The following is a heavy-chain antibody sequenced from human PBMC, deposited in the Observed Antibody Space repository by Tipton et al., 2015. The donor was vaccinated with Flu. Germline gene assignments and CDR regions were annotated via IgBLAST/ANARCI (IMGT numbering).Heavy chain of an antibody. CDR3: ARHYREWELGGGWFDP. V-gene: IGHV4-39*06. CDR1: GGSINSDMYH. CDR2: FYSSGST. Sequence: LRLSCSVSGGSINSDMYHWGWVRQPPGKGLEWIGTFYSSGSTHYKPSLKSRLTISGDPSKNQIALKLTSVTAADTAVYFCARHYREWELGGGWFDPWGQGTRVTVSS. D-gene: IGHD1-26*01. J-gene: IGHJ5*02.